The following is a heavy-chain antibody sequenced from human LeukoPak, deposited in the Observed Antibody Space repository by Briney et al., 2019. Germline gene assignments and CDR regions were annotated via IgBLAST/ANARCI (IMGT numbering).Heavy chain of an antibody. J-gene: IGHJ4*02. CDR3: ARRYSSSWYLVYDY. Sequence: GGSLRLSCAASEFSVGSNYMTWVRQAPGKGLEWVSLIYSGGSTYYADSVKGRFTISRDNSKNTLYLQMNSLRAEDTALYYCARRYSSSWYLVYDYWGQGTLVTVSS. CDR2: IYSGGST. D-gene: IGHD6-13*01. CDR1: EFSVGSNY. V-gene: IGHV3-66*01.